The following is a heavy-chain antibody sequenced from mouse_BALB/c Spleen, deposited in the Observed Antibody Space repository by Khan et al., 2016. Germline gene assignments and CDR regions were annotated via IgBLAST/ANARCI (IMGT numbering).Heavy chain of an antibody. CDR2: ISSGSSTI. Sequence: EVELVESGGGLVQPGGSRKLSCAASGFTFSSFGMHWVRQAPEQGLEWVAYISSGSSTIYYADTVKGRFTISRDNPKNTLFLQMTSLRSEDTAMYYCARAGLLAWFAYWGQGTLVTVSA. CDR3: ARAGLLAWFAY. J-gene: IGHJ3*01. V-gene: IGHV5-17*02. CDR1: GFTFSSFG.